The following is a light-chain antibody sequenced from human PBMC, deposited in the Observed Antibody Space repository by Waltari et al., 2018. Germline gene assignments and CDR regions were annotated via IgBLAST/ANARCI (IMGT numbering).Light chain of an antibody. CDR2: DVS. CDR3: CSYAGRYTWV. V-gene: IGLV2-11*01. CDR1: RSYVGGYHY. J-gene: IGLJ3*02. Sequence: QSALTQPRSVSGPPGQPLTISRTGTRSYVGGYHYFSWFQQHPGKAPKLMIHDVSKRPSGVPDRFSGSKSGNTASLTISGLQADDETDYYCCSYAGRYTWVFGGGTKLTVL.